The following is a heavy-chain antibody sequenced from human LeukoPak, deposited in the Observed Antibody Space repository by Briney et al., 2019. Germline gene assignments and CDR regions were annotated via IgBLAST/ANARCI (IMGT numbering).Heavy chain of an antibody. V-gene: IGHV5-51*01. J-gene: IGHJ4*02. CDR2: IYPGDSDT. D-gene: IGHD4-17*01. Sequence: LGASLKISCKGSGFSFTSNWIAWVRQMAGKGLEWMGIIYPGDSDTRYSPSFQGQVTISADKSISTAYLQWSSLKASDTAMYYCARQYGRPFDYWGQGTLVTVSS. CDR1: GFSFTSNW. CDR3: ARQYGRPFDY.